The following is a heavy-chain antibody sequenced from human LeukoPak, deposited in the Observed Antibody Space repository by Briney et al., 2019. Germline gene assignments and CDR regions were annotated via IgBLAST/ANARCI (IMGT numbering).Heavy chain of an antibody. CDR3: ARAKDSSGWYFLEEVRWFDP. CDR1: GYTFTSYG. V-gene: IGHV1-18*01. D-gene: IGHD6-19*01. Sequence: GASVKVSCKASGYTFTSYGISWVRQAPGQGLEWMGWISAYNGNTNYAQKLQGRVTMTTDTSTSTAYMELRSLRSDDTAVYYCARAKDSSGWYFLEEVRWFDPWGQGTLVTVSS. J-gene: IGHJ5*02. CDR2: ISAYNGNT.